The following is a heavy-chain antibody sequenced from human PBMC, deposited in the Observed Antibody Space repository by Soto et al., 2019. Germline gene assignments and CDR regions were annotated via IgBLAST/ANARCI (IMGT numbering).Heavy chain of an antibody. CDR2: ISSSSSYI. CDR1: GFTFSSYS. Sequence: EVQLVESGGGLVKPGGSLRLSCAASGFTFSSYSMNWVRQAPGKGLEWVSSISSSSSYIYYADSVKGRFTISRDNAKNSLYLQMDSLRAEDKAVYYCARERGRAADYWGQGTLVTVSS. D-gene: IGHD2-15*01. J-gene: IGHJ4*02. CDR3: ARERGRAADY. V-gene: IGHV3-21*01.